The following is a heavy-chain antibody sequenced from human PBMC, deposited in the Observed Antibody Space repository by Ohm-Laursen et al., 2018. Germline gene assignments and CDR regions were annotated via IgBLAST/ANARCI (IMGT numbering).Heavy chain of an antibody. CDR1: GGSISSSSYY. Sequence: PSQTLSLTCTVSGGSISSSSYYWGWIRQPPGKGLEWIGSIYYSGSTYYTPSIKSRVTISVDTSKNQFSLKLSSVTAADTAVYYCARHAAYCGGDCYSRWFDPWGQGILVTVSS. D-gene: IGHD2-21*02. CDR2: IYYSGST. J-gene: IGHJ5*02. V-gene: IGHV4-39*01. CDR3: ARHAAYCGGDCYSRWFDP.